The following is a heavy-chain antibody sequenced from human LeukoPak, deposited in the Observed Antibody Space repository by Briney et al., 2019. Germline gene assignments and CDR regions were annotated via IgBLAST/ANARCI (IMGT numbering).Heavy chain of an antibody. V-gene: IGHV3-74*01. Sequence: PGGSLRLSCAASGFTFSSYWMQWVRQVPGKGLVWVSRINIDGSSTSYADSVKGRFTISRDNAKKTLYLQMNSLRVEDTAVYRCARDYNTKGYGWFDPWGQGTLVTVSS. CDR3: ARDYNTKGYGWFDP. CDR2: INIDGSST. D-gene: IGHD3-10*01. CDR1: GFTFSSYW. J-gene: IGHJ5*02.